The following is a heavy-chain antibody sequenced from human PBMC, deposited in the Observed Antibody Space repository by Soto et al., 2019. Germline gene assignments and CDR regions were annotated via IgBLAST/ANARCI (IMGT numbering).Heavy chain of an antibody. CDR2: INPSGGST. V-gene: IGHV1-46*01. CDR3: ARDGAGTTYPSMYPDYYYYYGMDV. Sequence: ASVKVSCKASGYTFTCYYMHWVRQAPGQGLEWMGIINPSGGSTSYAQKFQGRVTMTRDTSTSTVYMELSSLRSEDTAVYYCARDGAGTTYPSMYPDYYYYYGMDVWGQGTTVTVSS. D-gene: IGHD1-7*01. J-gene: IGHJ6*02. CDR1: GYTFTCYY.